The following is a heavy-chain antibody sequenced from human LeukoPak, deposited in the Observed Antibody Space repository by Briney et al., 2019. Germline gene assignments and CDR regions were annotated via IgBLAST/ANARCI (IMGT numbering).Heavy chain of an antibody. J-gene: IGHJ6*02. Sequence: PGGSLRLSCAASGFTVSSNYMSWVRQAPGKGLEWVSVIYSGGSTYYADSVKGRFTISRDNSKNTLYLQMNSLRAEDTAVYYCAREGSSAPNYYGMDVWGQGTTVTVSS. CDR1: GFTVSSNY. CDR2: IYSGGST. V-gene: IGHV3-53*01. CDR3: AREGSSAPNYYGMDV. D-gene: IGHD3-10*01.